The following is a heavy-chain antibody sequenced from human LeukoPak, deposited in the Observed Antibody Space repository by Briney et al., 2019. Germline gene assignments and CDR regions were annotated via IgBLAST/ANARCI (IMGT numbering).Heavy chain of an antibody. J-gene: IGHJ4*02. CDR2: IHQNGNEK. V-gene: IGHV3-7*03. CDR3: ARGAPWDCSGSSCSLFDY. D-gene: IGHD3-22*01. Sequence: GGSLRLSCGASGFTFSNCWMSWVRQAPGKGLEWVANIHQNGNEKYYVDSVKGRFSISRDNARDSLYLQMNSLRVEDTAVYYCARGAPWDCSGSSCSLFDYWGQGTLVTVSS. CDR1: GFTFSNCW.